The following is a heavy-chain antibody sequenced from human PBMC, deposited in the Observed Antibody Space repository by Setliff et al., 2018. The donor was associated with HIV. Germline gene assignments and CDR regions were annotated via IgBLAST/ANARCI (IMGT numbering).Heavy chain of an antibody. V-gene: IGHV3-30*04. J-gene: IGHJ5*02. CDR2: ISYYGNNK. CDR3: VRTIGNWGPGNH. Sequence: GVSLRLSCPVSGFTFSSYDMHWVRQAPGKGLEWVAAISYYGNNKYYAESVKGRFIISRDNSKNTLYLEMNSMRVEDTAVYYCVRTIGNWGPGNHWGQGTLVTVSS. CDR1: GFTFSSYD. D-gene: IGHD3-10*01.